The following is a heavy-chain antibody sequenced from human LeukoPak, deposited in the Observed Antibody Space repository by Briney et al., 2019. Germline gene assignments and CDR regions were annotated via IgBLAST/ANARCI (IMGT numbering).Heavy chain of an antibody. J-gene: IGHJ4*02. CDR3: AKGYSYPDY. Sequence: PGGSMRLSCAASGLTFSSYGINWVRQAPGKGLEWVAVISYDGSDKYYADSVRGRFTISRDNSKNTLYLQMNSLRAEDTAVYYCAKGYSYPDYWGQGTLVSVSS. CDR2: ISYDGSDK. D-gene: IGHD5-18*01. CDR1: GLTFSSYG. V-gene: IGHV3-30*18.